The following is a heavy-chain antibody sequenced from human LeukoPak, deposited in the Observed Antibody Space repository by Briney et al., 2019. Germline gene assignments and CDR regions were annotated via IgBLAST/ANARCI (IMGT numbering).Heavy chain of an antibody. D-gene: IGHD3-3*01. J-gene: IGHJ4*02. CDR2: IYYSGST. CDR3: ARPPRFLEWFPFDY. V-gene: IGHV4-39*01. Sequence: PSETLSLTCAVYGGSFSSYYWGWIRQPPGKGLEWIGSIYYSGSTYYNPSLKSRVTISVDTSKNQFSLKLSSVTAADTAVYYCARPPRFLEWFPFDYWGQGTLVTVSS. CDR1: GGSFSSYY.